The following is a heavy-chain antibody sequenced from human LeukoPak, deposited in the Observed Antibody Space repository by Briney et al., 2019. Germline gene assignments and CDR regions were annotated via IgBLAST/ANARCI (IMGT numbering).Heavy chain of an antibody. D-gene: IGHD4-17*01. Sequence: PSEPLSLTCSVSDYSISNSLYWGCLRHPPGEGREWIGSIYRSGRTFYNPSLKSRLTISVDTYKNQFSLKLGCVSAGDTAVYFCARGTYGYYIDLGRRGTGVSVSS. CDR2: IYRSGRT. CDR3: ARGTYGYYIDL. J-gene: IGHJ6*03. V-gene: IGHV4-38-2*02. CDR1: DYSISNSLY.